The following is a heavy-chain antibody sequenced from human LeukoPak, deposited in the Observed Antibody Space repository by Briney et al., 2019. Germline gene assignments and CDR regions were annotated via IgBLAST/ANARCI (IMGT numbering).Heavy chain of an antibody. CDR2: IDTSGST. Sequence: PSETLSLTCTVSGGSISSYHWNWIRQPAGKGLEWIGRIDTSGSTNYNPSLKSRVTISVDTSKNQFSLKLSSVTAADTAVYYCARGQVFSGSYPFDYWGQGTLVTVSS. D-gene: IGHD1-26*01. J-gene: IGHJ4*02. CDR3: ARGQVFSGSYPFDY. V-gene: IGHV4-4*07. CDR1: GGSISSYH.